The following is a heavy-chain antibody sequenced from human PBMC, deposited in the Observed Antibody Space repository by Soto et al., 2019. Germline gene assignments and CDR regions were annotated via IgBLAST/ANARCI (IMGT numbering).Heavy chain of an antibody. CDR2: MNPNSGNT. CDR1: GYTSTSYD. D-gene: IGHD5-12*01. V-gene: IGHV1-8*01. CDR3: ARINLSDAPKWLRPDSVFDY. Sequence: GASVKVSCKASGYTSTSYDINWVRQATGQGLEWMGWMNPNSGNTGYAQKFQGRVTMTRNTSISTAYMELSSLRSEDTAVYYCARINLSDAPKWLRPDSVFDYWGQGTLVTVSS. J-gene: IGHJ4*02.